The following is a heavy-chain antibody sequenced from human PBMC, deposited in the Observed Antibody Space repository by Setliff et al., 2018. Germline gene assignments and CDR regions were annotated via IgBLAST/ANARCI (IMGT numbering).Heavy chain of an antibody. D-gene: IGHD7-27*01. V-gene: IGHV3-74*01. CDR1: EFTFRNYY. J-gene: IGHJ4*02. CDR2: INSDGSST. Sequence: PGGSLRLSCAASEFTFRNYYMHWVRQAPGKGLMWVSRINSDGSSTSYADSVKGRFTISRDNAKNTLYLQMNSLRAEDTAVYYCARARGNWGPVDYWGQGTLVTVSS. CDR3: ARARGNWGPVDY.